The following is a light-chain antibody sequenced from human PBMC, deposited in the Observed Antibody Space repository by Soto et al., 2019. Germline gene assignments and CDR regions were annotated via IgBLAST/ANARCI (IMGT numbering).Light chain of an antibody. CDR1: QSVSRN. V-gene: IGKV3-15*01. J-gene: IGKJ2*01. CDR3: QQYGGWSPEA. Sequence: EVVLTQSPATLSVSPGDRATLSCRASQSVSRNLAWYQQKPGQAPRLLIYGASTRATGVPARFSGSGSATEFTLSISSLQSEDVAAYYWQQYGGWSPEAFGQGTKLEI. CDR2: GAS.